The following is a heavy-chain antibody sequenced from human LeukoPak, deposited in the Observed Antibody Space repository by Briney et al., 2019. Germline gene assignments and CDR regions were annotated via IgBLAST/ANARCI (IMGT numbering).Heavy chain of an antibody. Sequence: GESLKISCEASGYTFINYWIGWVRQLPGRGLEWMGIIFPGDSDTKYTPSFEGQVTISVDRALKTAYLQWGSLKASDTAMYYCARHVVAGYCSGGSCYSGTYYFDYWGQGTLVTVSS. D-gene: IGHD2-15*01. J-gene: IGHJ4*02. CDR3: ARHVVAGYCSGGSCYSGTYYFDY. CDR2: IFPGDSDT. V-gene: IGHV5-51*01. CDR1: GYTFINYW.